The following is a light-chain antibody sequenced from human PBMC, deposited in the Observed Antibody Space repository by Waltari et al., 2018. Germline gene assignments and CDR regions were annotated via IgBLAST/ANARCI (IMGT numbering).Light chain of an antibody. Sequence: LVLTQSPSASASLGASVKLTCTLSSGYSSNVIAWLQQQPGKGTRYLMKVNSDGRHRKGDYIPDRVSASNSGTEYYLTISSLQSEDEADYYCQTGGHGTWVFGGGTKLTVL. V-gene: IGLV4-69*01. J-gene: IGLJ3*02. CDR2: VNSDGRH. CDR3: QTGGHGTWV. CDR1: SGYSSNV.